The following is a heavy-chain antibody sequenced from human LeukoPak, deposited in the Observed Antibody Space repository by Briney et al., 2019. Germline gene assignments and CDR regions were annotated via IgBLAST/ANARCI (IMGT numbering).Heavy chain of an antibody. V-gene: IGHV3-7*03. CDR3: ARYTAARRFDP. Sequence: GGSLILSCAASEFTFSSYWMSWVRQAPGKGLEWVANIKQDGSDKYYVDSAKGRLTISRDNAKNSLYLQMNSLRVEDTAVYYCARYTAARRFDPWGQGTLVTVSS. J-gene: IGHJ5*02. CDR2: IKQDGSDK. CDR1: EFTFSSYW. D-gene: IGHD6-6*01.